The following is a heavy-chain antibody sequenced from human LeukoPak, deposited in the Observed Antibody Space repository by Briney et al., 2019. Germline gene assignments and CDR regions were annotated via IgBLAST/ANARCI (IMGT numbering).Heavy chain of an antibody. V-gene: IGHV3-74*01. CDR1: GFTFSRFW. CDR2: IDTDGSTT. CDR3: ATLYSFGDDF. J-gene: IGHJ4*02. D-gene: IGHD5-18*01. Sequence: GGSLRLSCAPSGFTFSRFWMHWVRQPPGKGLVWVSRIDTDGSTTTYADSVKGRFTISRDNAKNTVYLQINSLRAEDTAVYYCATLYSFGDDFWGQGVLVTVSS.